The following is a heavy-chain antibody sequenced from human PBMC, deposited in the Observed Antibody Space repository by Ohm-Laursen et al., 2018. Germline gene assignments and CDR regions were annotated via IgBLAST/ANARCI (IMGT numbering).Heavy chain of an antibody. Sequence: GTLSLTCTVSGGSISSSSYYWGWIRQPPGKGLEWIGSIYYSGSTYYNPSLKSRVTISVDTSKNLFSLKLSSVTAADTAVYYCALYDFWSGFGYLSTLYGMDVWGQGTTVTVSS. D-gene: IGHD3-3*01. J-gene: IGHJ6*02. CDR3: ALYDFWSGFGYLSTLYGMDV. V-gene: IGHV4-39*01. CDR1: GGSISSSSYY. CDR2: IYYSGST.